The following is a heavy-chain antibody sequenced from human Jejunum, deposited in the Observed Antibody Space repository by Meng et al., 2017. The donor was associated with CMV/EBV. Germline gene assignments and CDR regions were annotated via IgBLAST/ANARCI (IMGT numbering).Heavy chain of an antibody. Sequence: SYDMHGVRQATGKGLEWVSVIGTAGDTYYAGSVRGRFTISRENAKNSLYLQMNSLTAGDTAVYYCARDAGYSTSVGYSYYNGMDVWGQGTTVTVSS. CDR3: ARDAGYSTSVGYSYYNGMDV. CDR1: SYD. D-gene: IGHD6-13*01. J-gene: IGHJ6*02. V-gene: IGHV3-13*01. CDR2: IGTAGDT.